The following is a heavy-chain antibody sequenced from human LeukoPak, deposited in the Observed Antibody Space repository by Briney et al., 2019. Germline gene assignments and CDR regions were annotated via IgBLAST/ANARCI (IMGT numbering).Heavy chain of an antibody. CDR1: GFTFSSYA. Sequence: GESLRLSCAASGFTFSSYAMSWVRQAPGKGLEWVSAISGSGGSTYYADSVKGRFTISRDNAKKSLYLEMNNLRAEDTAVYYCATDGAGFDTWGQGGLVTVSS. CDR2: ISGSGGST. V-gene: IGHV3-23*01. CDR3: ATDGAGFDT. J-gene: IGHJ5*02.